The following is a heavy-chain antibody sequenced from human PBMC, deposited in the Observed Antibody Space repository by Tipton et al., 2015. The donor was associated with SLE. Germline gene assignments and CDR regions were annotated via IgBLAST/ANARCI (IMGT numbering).Heavy chain of an antibody. J-gene: IGHJ4*02. V-gene: IGHV3-48*02. D-gene: IGHD5-18*01. CDR2: ISSRSTTI. CDR1: GFIFGDYS. Sequence: GSLRLSCAASGFIFGDYSMNWVRQAPGRGLEWISYISSRSTTISYADSVKGRFTISRDNAKKSLYLQMNSLRDDDTAVYYCTADTPRDYWGQGTLVTVSS. CDR3: TADTPRDY.